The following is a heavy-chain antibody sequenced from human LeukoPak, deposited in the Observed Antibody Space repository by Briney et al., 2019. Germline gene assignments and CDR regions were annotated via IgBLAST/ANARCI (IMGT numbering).Heavy chain of an antibody. D-gene: IGHD3-10*01. CDR1: GFTFTTYW. V-gene: IGHV3-64*01. J-gene: IGHJ4*02. Sequence: GESLRLSCAASGFTFTTYWMSWVRQAPGKGLEYVSAISSNGGSTYYANSVKGRFTISRDNSKNTLYLQMGSLRAEDMAIYYCARAYGSGSYYDYWGQGTLVTVSS. CDR2: ISSNGGST. CDR3: ARAYGSGSYYDY.